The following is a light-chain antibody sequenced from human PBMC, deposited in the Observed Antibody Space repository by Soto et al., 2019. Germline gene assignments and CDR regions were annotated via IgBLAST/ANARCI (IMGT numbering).Light chain of an antibody. CDR3: SSYTVSTDVV. J-gene: IGLJ2*01. CDR2: EVS. V-gene: IGLV2-14*01. Sequence: QSVLTQPASLSGYPGQSVTISCSGTTSDFVNYNYVSWYQHHPGKAPQLILFEVSHRPSGVSSRFSGSKSGNTASLIISGLQSEDEAYYYCSSYTVSTDVVFVGGTKLTVL. CDR1: TSDFVNYNY.